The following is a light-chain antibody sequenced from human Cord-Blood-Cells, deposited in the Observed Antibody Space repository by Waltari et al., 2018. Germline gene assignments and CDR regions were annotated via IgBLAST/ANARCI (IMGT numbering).Light chain of an antibody. J-gene: IGKJ2*01. CDR1: QSLLSSDGHTY. Sequence: DVVMTQSPLSLPVTLGQPASISCRSSQSLLSSDGHTYLNWFQQRPGQSPRRLIYKVSNRDSGVPDRFSGSGSGTDCTLKSSRVEAEDVGVYYCMQGTHWPPYTFGQGTKLEIK. V-gene: IGKV2-30*01. CDR3: MQGTHWPPYT. CDR2: KVS.